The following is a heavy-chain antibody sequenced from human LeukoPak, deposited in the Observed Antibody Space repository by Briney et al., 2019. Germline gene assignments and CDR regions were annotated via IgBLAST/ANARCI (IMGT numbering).Heavy chain of an antibody. CDR2: ITGSGGST. CDR1: GFIFSNYA. CDR3: AKWGDYDVLTGHYVSDY. D-gene: IGHD3-9*01. J-gene: IGHJ4*02. V-gene: IGHV3-23*01. Sequence: GGSLRLSCAASGFIFSNYAMSWVRQAPGKGLEWVSAITGSGGSTYYADSVKGRFTISRDNSKNTLYLQMNSLRAEDTAVYYCAKWGDYDVLTGHYVSDYWGQGTLVTVSS.